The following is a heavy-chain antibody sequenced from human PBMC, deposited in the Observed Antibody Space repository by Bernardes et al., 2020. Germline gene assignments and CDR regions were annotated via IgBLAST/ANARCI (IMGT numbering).Heavy chain of an antibody. D-gene: IGHD1-1*01. V-gene: IGHV4-34*01. J-gene: IGHJ4*02. Sequence: LSLTCAVYGGSFSGYYWSWIRQPPGKGLEWIGEINHSGSTNYNPSLKSRVTISVDTSKNQFSLKLSSVTAADTAVYYCATLINWEYYFDYWGQGTLVTVSS. CDR1: GGSFSGYY. CDR3: ATLINWEYYFDY. CDR2: INHSGST.